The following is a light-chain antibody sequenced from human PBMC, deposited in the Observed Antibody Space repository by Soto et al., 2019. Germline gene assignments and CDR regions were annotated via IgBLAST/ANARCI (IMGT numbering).Light chain of an antibody. V-gene: IGKV1-39*01. J-gene: IGKJ2*01. CDR2: AAS. CDR1: QSISNY. Sequence: DIQMTQSPSSLSASVGDRVTITSRASQSISNYFNWYQQKPGKAPKLLIYAASSLQSGVTSWFSGSGSGTDFPLTISSLQPEYFATYYCQQSYSTPYTFGQGTKLEIK. CDR3: QQSYSTPYT.